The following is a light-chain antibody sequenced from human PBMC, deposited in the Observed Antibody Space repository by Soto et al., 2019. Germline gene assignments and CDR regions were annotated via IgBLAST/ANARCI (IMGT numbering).Light chain of an antibody. J-gene: IGLJ1*01. CDR2: TTN. Sequence: QSVLTQPHPTSGTPGQRVTISCSGSSSNIGTSSVHWFQQLPGTAPKLLISTTNQRPSGVPERFSGSKSGTSASLVISGLQSEDEADYYCEAWDYSLNGQVFGTGNKVTVL. V-gene: IGLV1-44*01. CDR3: EAWDYSLNGQV. CDR1: SSNIGTSS.